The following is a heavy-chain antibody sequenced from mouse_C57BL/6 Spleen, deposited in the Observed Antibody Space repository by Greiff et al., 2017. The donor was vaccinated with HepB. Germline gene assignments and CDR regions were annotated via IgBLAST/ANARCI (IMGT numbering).Heavy chain of an antibody. CDR1: GYTFTGYW. D-gene: IGHD1-1*01. CDR3: ARGGFYYGSSYGYFDV. Sequence: QVQLKESGAELMKPGASVKLSCKATGYTFTGYWIEWVKQRPGHGLEWIGEILPGSGSTNYNEKFKGKATFTAATSSNTAYMQLSSLTTEDSAIYYCARGGFYYGSSYGYFDVWGTGTTVTVSS. CDR2: ILPGSGST. V-gene: IGHV1-9*01. J-gene: IGHJ1*03.